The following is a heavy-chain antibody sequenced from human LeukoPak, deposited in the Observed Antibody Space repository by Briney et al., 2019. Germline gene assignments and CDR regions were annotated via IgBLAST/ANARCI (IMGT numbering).Heavy chain of an antibody. CDR1: GGSISSYY. V-gene: IGHV4-4*07. CDR2: IYTSGST. D-gene: IGHD2-2*01. Sequence: SETLSLTCTVSGGSISSYYWSWIRQPAGKGLERIGRIYTSGSTNYNPSLKSRVTMSVDTSKNQFSLKLSSVTAADTAVYYCARDPIYCSSTSCPSSDWGQGTLVTVSS. CDR3: ARDPIYCSSTSCPSSD. J-gene: IGHJ4*02.